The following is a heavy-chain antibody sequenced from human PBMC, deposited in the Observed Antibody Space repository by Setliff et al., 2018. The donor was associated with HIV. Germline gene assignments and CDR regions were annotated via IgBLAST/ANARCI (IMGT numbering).Heavy chain of an antibody. J-gene: IGHJ4*02. Sequence: KPSETLSLTCSVSGGSMRSNIYYWGWIRLSPTKGLEWIGYIYYSGSTNYNPSLKSRVTISVDTSKNQFSLKLNTVTAADTAIYYCARHRAVAGANYLDFWGQGTLVTVSS. V-gene: IGHV4-61*05. CDR3: ARHRAVAGANYLDF. CDR2: IYYSGST. D-gene: IGHD6-19*01. CDR1: GGSMRSNIYY.